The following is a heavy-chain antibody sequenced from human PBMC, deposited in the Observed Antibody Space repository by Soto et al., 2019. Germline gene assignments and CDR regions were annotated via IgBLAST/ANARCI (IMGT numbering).Heavy chain of an antibody. Sequence: GSLRLSCAASGFTFSSYAMSLVRQAPGKGLEWVPAISGSGGSTYYADSVKGRFTISRDNSKNTLYLQMNSLRAEDTAVYYCAKAHIAVAGIFDYWGQGTLVTVSS. J-gene: IGHJ4*02. CDR3: AKAHIAVAGIFDY. CDR1: GFTFSSYA. CDR2: ISGSGGST. V-gene: IGHV3-23*01. D-gene: IGHD6-19*01.